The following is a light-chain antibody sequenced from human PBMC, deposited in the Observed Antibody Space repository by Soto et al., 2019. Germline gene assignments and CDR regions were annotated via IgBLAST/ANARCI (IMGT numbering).Light chain of an antibody. V-gene: IGKV3-15*01. CDR3: QHYVNWPLT. J-gene: IGKJ4*01. Sequence: EVVMTQSPATLSVSPGERATLSCRASRGIGSTLAWYQQKPGQTPRLLIYDTSTRATGVPARFIGSASGTEFTLTITSRQSEDFAVYYCQHYVNWPLTFGGGTRVENK. CDR2: DTS. CDR1: RGIGST.